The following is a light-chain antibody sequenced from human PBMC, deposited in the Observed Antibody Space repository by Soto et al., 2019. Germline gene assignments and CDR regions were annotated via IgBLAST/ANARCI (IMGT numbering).Light chain of an antibody. V-gene: IGKV1-39*01. CDR2: GAS. CDR1: QNINMY. J-gene: IGKJ2*01. Sequence: DIEMTQSPSSLSASVGDRVTITCRASQNINMYLNWYQQKSGKAHKFLIYGASNLQSGVPSMFRGGGSGTHFTLTITSLHPEDFATYYCQQGHSTPHTCGQGTKVEIK. CDR3: QQGHSTPHT.